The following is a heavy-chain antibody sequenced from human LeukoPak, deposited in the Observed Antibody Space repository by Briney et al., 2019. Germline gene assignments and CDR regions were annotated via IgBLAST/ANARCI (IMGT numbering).Heavy chain of an antibody. CDR2: INPNSGGT. CDR3: ARMFGPDAGFDH. V-gene: IGHV1-2*06. J-gene: IGHJ4*02. Sequence: ASVKVSCKASGYTFTGYAMHWVRQAPGQGLEWLGQINPNSGGTKYAQNFQGRVTMTRDTSVSTAYMELSRLRSDDTAVYYCARMFGPDAGFDHWGQGTLVPVSS. CDR1: GYTFTGYA. D-gene: IGHD3-16*01.